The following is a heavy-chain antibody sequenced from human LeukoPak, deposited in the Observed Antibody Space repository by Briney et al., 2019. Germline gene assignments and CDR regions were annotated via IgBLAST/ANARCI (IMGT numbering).Heavy chain of an antibody. CDR3: VKGDDRGYSYGYDY. V-gene: IGHV3-9*01. CDR1: GFTFYDYA. Sequence: GGSLRLSCAASGFTFYDYAMHWVRQTPGKGLEWVSGISWKSGSIGYADSVKGRFTISRDNAKNSLYLQMNSLRAEDTALYYCVKGDDRGYSYGYDYWGQGTLVTVSS. J-gene: IGHJ4*02. CDR2: ISWKSGSI. D-gene: IGHD5-18*01.